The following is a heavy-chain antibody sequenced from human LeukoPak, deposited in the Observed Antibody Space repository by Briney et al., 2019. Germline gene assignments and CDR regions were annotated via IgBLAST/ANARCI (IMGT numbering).Heavy chain of an antibody. J-gene: IGHJ4*02. V-gene: IGHV1-69*13. CDR1: GGTFSSYA. Sequence: GASVKVSCKASGGTFSSYAISWVRQAPGQGLEWMGGIIPIFGTANYAQKFQGRVTITADESTSTAYMELSSLRSEDTAVYYCARQKPPGITIFGVVQGLDYWGQGTLVTVSS. CDR3: ARQKPPGITIFGVVQGLDY. D-gene: IGHD3-3*01. CDR2: IIPIFGTA.